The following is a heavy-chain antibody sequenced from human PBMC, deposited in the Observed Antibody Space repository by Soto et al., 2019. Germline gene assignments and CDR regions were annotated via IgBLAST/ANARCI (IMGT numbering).Heavy chain of an antibody. J-gene: IGHJ4*01. CDR3: ARLSTLVTPYFDY. V-gene: IGHV4-39*01. Sequence: QLQLQESGPGLVKPSETLSLTCTVSGGSISSGGYYWGWIRQPPGKGLEWIGSIYYSGSTYSNPSLMSRVTISVDTSKNQCSLKLSSVTAADTAVYYCARLSTLVTPYFDYGVHGTLVTVAS. CDR2: IYYSGST. D-gene: IGHD3-16*01. CDR1: GGSISSGGYY.